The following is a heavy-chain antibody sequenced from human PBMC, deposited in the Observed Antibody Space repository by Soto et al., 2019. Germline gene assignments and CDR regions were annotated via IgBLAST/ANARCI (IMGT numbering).Heavy chain of an antibody. CDR3: VKGAGWLQDVDY. J-gene: IGHJ4*02. D-gene: IGHD5-12*01. CDR2: ISANGAST. CDR1: GFTFNDNP. V-gene: IGHV3-64D*08. Sequence: EVQLVESGGGLVQPGGSLRLSCSASGFTFNDNPMYWVRQAPGKGLEYVSLISANGASTHYADSVKGRFVISRDNSKNTLYLQMSSLRAEGTAVYYCVKGAGWLQDVDYWGQGTLLTVSS.